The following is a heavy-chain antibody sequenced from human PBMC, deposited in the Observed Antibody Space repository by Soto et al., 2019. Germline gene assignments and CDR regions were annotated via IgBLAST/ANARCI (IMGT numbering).Heavy chain of an antibody. CDR3: SRDRRAYHMRNDFYLCGRDV. CDR1: GVTFRTYA. CDR2: IIPAHDTP. J-gene: IGHJ6*02. Sequence: QVQLVQSGPEVKKPGSSVKVSCKASGVTFRTYAVSWFRRAPGHGLEWLGGIIPAHDTPNYAARFEGRVTINADESTNTAYMELNSLTSDDTAVYYCSRDRRAYHMRNDFYLCGRDVWGQGTTVTVSS. V-gene: IGHV1-69*01. D-gene: IGHD1-1*01.